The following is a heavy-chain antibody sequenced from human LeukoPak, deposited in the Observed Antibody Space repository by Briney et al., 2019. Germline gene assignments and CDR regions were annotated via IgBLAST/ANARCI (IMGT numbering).Heavy chain of an antibody. CDR2: IYNSGST. D-gene: IGHD3-16*01. CDR3: ATVRPRGIFDY. J-gene: IGHJ4*02. Sequence: SETLSRTCTVSGGSISSGGYYWSWLRQHPGKGLEWIGYIYNSGSTYYNPSLKSRVTISVDTSKNQFSLKLSSVTAADTAVYYCATVRPRGIFDYWGQGTLVTVSS. CDR1: GGSISSGGYY. V-gene: IGHV4-31*03.